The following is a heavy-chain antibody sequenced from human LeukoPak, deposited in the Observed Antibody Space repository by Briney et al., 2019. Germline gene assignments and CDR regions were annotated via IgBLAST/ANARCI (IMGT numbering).Heavy chain of an antibody. CDR2: IVVGSGNT. CDR3: ATALRFLEWLEGSYYFDY. V-gene: IGHV1-58*02. D-gene: IGHD3-3*01. CDR1: GFTFTSSA. Sequence: SVKVSCKASGFTFTSSAMQWVRQARGQRLESIGWIVVGSGNTNYAQKFQERVTITRDMSTSTAYMELSSLRSEDTAVYYCATALRFLEWLEGSYYFDYWGQGTLVTVSS. J-gene: IGHJ4*02.